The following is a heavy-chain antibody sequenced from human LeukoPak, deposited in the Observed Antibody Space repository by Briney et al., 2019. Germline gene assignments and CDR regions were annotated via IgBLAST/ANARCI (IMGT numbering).Heavy chain of an antibody. Sequence: SETLSLTCAVYGGSFSGYYWSWIRQPPGKGLEWIGEINHSGSTNYNPSLKSRVTISVDTSKNQFSLKLSSVTAEDTAVYYCAKGTGYSYGDRPFDYWGQGTLVTVSS. J-gene: IGHJ4*02. V-gene: IGHV4-34*01. D-gene: IGHD5-18*01. CDR2: INHSGST. CDR3: AKGTGYSYGDRPFDY. CDR1: GGSFSGYY.